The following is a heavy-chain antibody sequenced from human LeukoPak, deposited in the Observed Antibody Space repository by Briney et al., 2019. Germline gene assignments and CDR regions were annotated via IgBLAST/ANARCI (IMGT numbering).Heavy chain of an antibody. J-gene: IGHJ4*02. CDR3: ARDDSYGLDY. V-gene: IGHV3-48*03. CDR1: GFIFSSYE. CDR2: ISSSGSTI. D-gene: IGHD5-18*01. Sequence: GGSLRLSCAASGFIFSSYEMNWVRQAPGKGLEWVSYISSSGSTIYYADSVKGRFTISRDNAKNSLYLQMNSLRAEDTAVYYCARDDSYGLDYWGQGTLVTVSS.